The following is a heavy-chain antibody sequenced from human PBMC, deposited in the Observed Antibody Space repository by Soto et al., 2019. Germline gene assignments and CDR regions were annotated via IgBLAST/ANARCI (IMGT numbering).Heavy chain of an antibody. J-gene: IGHJ4*02. CDR3: AHSVVAGLGYYFDY. V-gene: IGHV2-5*02. CDR2: IYWDDDK. Sequence: QITLKESGPTLVKPTQTLTLTCTFSGFSLSSTRVAVGWIRQPPGKALEWLALIYWDDDKRYSPFLKSRLTITKDNSKNQVVRTMTNMDPVDTATYYCAHSVVAGLGYYFDYWGQGTLVTVSS. D-gene: IGHD6-19*01. CDR1: GFSLSSTRVA.